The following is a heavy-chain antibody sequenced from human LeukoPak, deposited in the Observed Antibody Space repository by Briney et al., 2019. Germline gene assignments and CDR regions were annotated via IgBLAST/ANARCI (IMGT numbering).Heavy chain of an antibody. Sequence: SSETLSLTCAVFGGSLRGRDWSWLRQPPGKGLEWIGEINHSGSTNYNPSLKSRVNISLDTPKNHFSLEIGSAAARETAIFYLWAQWLVRHAFDIWGQGTMVTVSS. D-gene: IGHD6-19*01. CDR2: INHSGST. V-gene: IGHV4-34*06. CDR3: WAQWLVRHAFDI. CDR1: GGSLRGRD. J-gene: IGHJ3*02.